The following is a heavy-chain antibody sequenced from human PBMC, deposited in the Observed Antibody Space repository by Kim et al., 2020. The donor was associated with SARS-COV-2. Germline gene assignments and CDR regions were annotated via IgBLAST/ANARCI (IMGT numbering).Heavy chain of an antibody. D-gene: IGHD3-10*01. CDR2: ISYDGSNK. CDR3: AREGNPLLWSRELLSSSLYYFDY. CDR1: GFTFSSYA. Sequence: GGSLRLSCAASGFTFSSYAMHWVRQAPGKGLEWVAVISYDGSNKYYVDSVKGRFTISRDSSKNTLYLQMNSLRAEDTSVYYCAREGNPLLWSRELLSSSLYYFDYWGQGTLVTVSS. J-gene: IGHJ4*02. V-gene: IGHV3-30*04.